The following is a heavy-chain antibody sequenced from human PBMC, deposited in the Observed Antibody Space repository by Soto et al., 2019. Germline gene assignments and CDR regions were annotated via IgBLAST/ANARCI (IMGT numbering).Heavy chain of an antibody. D-gene: IGHD2-2*01. J-gene: IGHJ6*02. CDR2: ISYDGSNK. V-gene: IGHV3-30*18. CDR1: GFTFSSYG. CDR3: AKDRYCSSTSCYHLHGYGMDV. Sequence: GSLRLSCAASGFTFSSYGMHWVRQAPGKGLEWVAVISYDGSNKYYADSVKGRFTISRDNSKNTLYLQMNSLRAEDTAVYYCAKDRYCSSTSCYHLHGYGMDVWGQGTTVTVSS.